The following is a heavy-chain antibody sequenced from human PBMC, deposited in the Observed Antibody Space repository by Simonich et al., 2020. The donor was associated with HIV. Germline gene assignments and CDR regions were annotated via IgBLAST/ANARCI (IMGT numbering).Heavy chain of an antibody. V-gene: IGHV4-34*01. CDR1: GWSFSGYY. Sequence: QVQLQQWGAGLLKPSETLSLTCAVYGWSFSGYYWNWIRQATGKRLEWIGEINGEINHSGSTKYNPSFKSRVSISVDTSKKQFSLKRSSMTAADTAVYYCARRGGAWDDNSHLDYWGQGALVTVSS. CDR2: INGEINHSGST. J-gene: IGHJ4*02. D-gene: IGHD4-4*01. CDR3: ARRGGAWDDNSHLDY.